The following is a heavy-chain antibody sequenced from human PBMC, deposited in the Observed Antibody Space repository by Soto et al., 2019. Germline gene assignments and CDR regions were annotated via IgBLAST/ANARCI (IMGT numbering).Heavy chain of an antibody. CDR3: ARGLRFLEWLPDEFDP. V-gene: IGHV1-18*01. D-gene: IGHD3-3*01. Sequence: ASVKVSCKASGYTFTSYGISWVRQAPGQGLEWMGWISAYNGNTNYAQKLQGRVTMTTDTSTSTAYMELRSLRSDDTAVYYCARGLRFLEWLPDEFDPWGQGTLVTVS. J-gene: IGHJ5*02. CDR2: ISAYNGNT. CDR1: GYTFTSYG.